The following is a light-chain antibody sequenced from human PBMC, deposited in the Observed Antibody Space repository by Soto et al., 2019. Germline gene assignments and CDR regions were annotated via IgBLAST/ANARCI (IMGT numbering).Light chain of an antibody. V-gene: IGLV2-14*01. CDR3: SSFTSSITYV. Sequence: QSVLTQPASVSGSPGQSITISCTGTSSDVGGYNSVSWYQQHPGKVPKLMIYEVSHRPSGVSDRFSGSKSGNTASLTISGLQAEDEADYYCSSFTSSITYVFGTGTKLTVL. CDR2: EVS. J-gene: IGLJ1*01. CDR1: SSDVGGYNS.